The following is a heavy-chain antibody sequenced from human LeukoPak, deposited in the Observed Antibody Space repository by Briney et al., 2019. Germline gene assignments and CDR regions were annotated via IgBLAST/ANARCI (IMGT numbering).Heavy chain of an antibody. CDR3: AXXXXXXXPRDIVYQYYSMDV. CDR2: INTNTGNP. Sequence: AASVKVSCKASGYTFTSYAMNWVRQAPGQGLEWMGWINTNTGNPTYAQGFTGRFVFSLDTSVSTAYLQISSLKAEDTAVYYCAXXXXXXXPRDIVYQYYSMDVWGKGTTVTVSS. D-gene: IGHD5-12*01. J-gene: IGHJ6*03. V-gene: IGHV7-4-1*02. CDR1: GYTFTSYA.